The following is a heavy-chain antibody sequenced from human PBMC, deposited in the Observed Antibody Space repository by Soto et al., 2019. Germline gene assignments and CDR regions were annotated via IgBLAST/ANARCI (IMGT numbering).Heavy chain of an antibody. CDR2: IYYSGST. Sequence: QLQLQESGPGLVKPSETLSLTCTVSGGSISSRSYYWGWIRQPPGKGLEWIGNIYYSGSTYYNPPLKSRVTISVDTSKKQFSLKLRSVTAADTAVYYCASMYGDYVSYWGQGTLVTVSS. D-gene: IGHD4-17*01. J-gene: IGHJ4*02. V-gene: IGHV4-39*01. CDR1: GGSISSRSYY. CDR3: ASMYGDYVSY.